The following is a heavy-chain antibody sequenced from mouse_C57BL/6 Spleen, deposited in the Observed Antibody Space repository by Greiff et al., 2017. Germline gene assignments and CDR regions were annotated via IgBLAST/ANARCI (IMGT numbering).Heavy chain of an antibody. CDR1: GYTFTSYW. V-gene: IGHV1-53*01. CDR3: ARGTTVALHFDY. J-gene: IGHJ2*01. D-gene: IGHD1-1*01. Sequence: VQLQQPGTELVKPGASVKLSCKASGYTFTSYWMHWVKQRPGQGLEWIGNINPSNGGTNYNEKFKSKATLTVDKSSSTAYMQLSSRTSEDSAVYYCARGTTVALHFDYWGQGTTLTVSS. CDR2: INPSNGGT.